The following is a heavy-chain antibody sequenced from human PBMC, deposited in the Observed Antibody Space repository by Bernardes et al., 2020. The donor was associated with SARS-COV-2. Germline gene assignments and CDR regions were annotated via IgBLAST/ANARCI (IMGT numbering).Heavy chain of an antibody. V-gene: IGHV7-4-1*02. J-gene: IGHJ6*02. CDR3: AIRSGSYYYYYYGMDV. D-gene: IGHD3-10*01. Sequence: ASVKVSCKASGYTFTSYAMNWVRQAPGQGLEWMGCINTNTGNPTYAQGFTGRFVFSLDTSVSTAYLQISSLKAEDTAVYYCAIRSGSYYYYYYGMDVWGQGTTVTVSS. CDR1: GYTFTSYA. CDR2: INTNTGNP.